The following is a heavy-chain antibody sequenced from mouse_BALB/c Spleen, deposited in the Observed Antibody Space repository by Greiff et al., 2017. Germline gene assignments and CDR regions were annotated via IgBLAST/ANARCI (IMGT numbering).Heavy chain of an antibody. Sequence: VQLQQPGAELVRPGASVKLFCKASGYTFTSYWINWVKQRPGQGLEWIGNIYPSDSYTNYNQKFKDKATLTVDKSSSTAYMQLSSPTSEDSAVYYCTRTNIYYDYEDYWGQGTTLTVSS. CDR3: TRTNIYYDYEDY. CDR2: IYPSDSYT. J-gene: IGHJ2*01. V-gene: IGHV1-69*02. CDR1: GYTFTSYW. D-gene: IGHD2-4*01.